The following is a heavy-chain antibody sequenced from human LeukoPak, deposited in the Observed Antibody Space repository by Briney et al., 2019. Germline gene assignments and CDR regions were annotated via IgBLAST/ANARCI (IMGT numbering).Heavy chain of an antibody. CDR2: INPNSGGT. D-gene: IGHD6-6*01. V-gene: IGHV1-2*02. CDR3: AREHSSSSGKVFDY. J-gene: IGHJ4*02. CDR1: GYTFTGYY. Sequence: ASVKVSCKASGYTFTGYYIHWVRQAPGQGLEWMGWINPNSGGTNYAQNFQGRVTMTGDTSISTAYMELSGLRSDDTAMYYCAREHSSSSGKVFDYWGQGTLVTVSS.